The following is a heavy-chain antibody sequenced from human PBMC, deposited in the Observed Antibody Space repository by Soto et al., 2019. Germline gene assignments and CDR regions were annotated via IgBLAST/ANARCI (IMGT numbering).Heavy chain of an antibody. D-gene: IGHD6-13*01. J-gene: IGHJ5*02. CDR2: IYHTGKT. CDR3: ARDGSSTANWIDP. V-gene: IGHV4-31*03. CDR1: GDPLSLGGYY. Sequence: ASETLSLTCSVSGDPLSLGGYYWTWIHQLPGKGLEWMGYIYHTGKTYYNPSLESRLTMSVDMIKNQFSVQLRSVTAADTAVYFCARDGSSTANWIDPWGQGALVTVSS.